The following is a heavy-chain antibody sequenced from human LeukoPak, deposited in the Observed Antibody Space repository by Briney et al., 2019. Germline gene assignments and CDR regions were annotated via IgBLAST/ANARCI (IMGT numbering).Heavy chain of an antibody. J-gene: IGHJ4*02. CDR2: ISSSSDYI. Sequence: PEGSLRLSCADSGFTFSSYRMNWVRQAPGKGLEWVSSISSSSDYIYYADSVKGRFTISRDNAKNSLYLQMNSLRAEDTAVYYCAREMGGYPFDYWGQGTLVTVSS. CDR3: AREMGGYPFDY. D-gene: IGHD5-12*01. V-gene: IGHV3-21*01. CDR1: GFTFSSYR.